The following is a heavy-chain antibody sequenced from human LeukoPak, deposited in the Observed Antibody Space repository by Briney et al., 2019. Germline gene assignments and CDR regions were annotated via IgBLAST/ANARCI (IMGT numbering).Heavy chain of an antibody. CDR3: AKDGWGVYYDSSGLRDYYYYMDV. D-gene: IGHD3-22*01. Sequence: PGGSLRLSCAASGFTLSTYAMSWVRQTPGKGLEWVAATSSSDAGTYHADSVRGRFTISRDNSKNTLYLQMNSLRAEDTAVYYCAKDGWGVYYDSSGLRDYYYYMDVWGKGTTVTVSS. CDR2: TSSSDAGT. J-gene: IGHJ6*03. V-gene: IGHV3-23*01. CDR1: GFTLSTYA.